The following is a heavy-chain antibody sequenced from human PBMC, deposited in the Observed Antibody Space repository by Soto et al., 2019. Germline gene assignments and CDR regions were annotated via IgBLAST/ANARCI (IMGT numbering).Heavy chain of an antibody. D-gene: IGHD2-15*01. CDR2: INPNSGGT. Sequence: GASVKVSCKASGYTFTGYYVHWVRQAPGQGLEWMGWINPNSGGTNYAQKFQGRVTMTRDTSISTAYMELSRLRSDDTAVYYCARGGRSSVYYYYGMDVWGQGTTVTVSS. CDR1: GYTFTGYY. J-gene: IGHJ6*02. V-gene: IGHV1-2*02. CDR3: ARGGRSSVYYYYGMDV.